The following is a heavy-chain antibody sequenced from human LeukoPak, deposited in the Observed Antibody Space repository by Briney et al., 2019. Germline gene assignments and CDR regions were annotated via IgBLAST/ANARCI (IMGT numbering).Heavy chain of an antibody. J-gene: IGHJ3*02. CDR3: ARDHDYGDYVRAFDI. CDR1: GGSISSGDYC. CDR2: IYYSGST. D-gene: IGHD4-17*01. Sequence: SQTLSLTCTVSGGSISSGDYCWSWIRQPPGKRLEWIGYIYYSGSTYYNPSLKSRVTISVDTSKTQFSLRLSSVTAADTAVYYCARDHDYGDYVRAFDIWGQGTMVTVSS. V-gene: IGHV4-30-4*01.